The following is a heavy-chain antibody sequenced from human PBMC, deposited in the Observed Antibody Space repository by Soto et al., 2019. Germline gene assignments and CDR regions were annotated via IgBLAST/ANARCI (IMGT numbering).Heavy chain of an antibody. CDR2: IKSKTDGGTT. CDR1: DFTFSNAW. V-gene: IGHV3-15*07. D-gene: IGHD2-2*01. J-gene: IGHJ4*01. CDR3: TTVSYSTIIVVRFEY. Sequence: EVQLVESGGDLVKPGGSLRLSCAASDFTFSNAWINWVRQAPGKRQEWVGRIKSKTDGGTTDFAAPVKGRFAISRHDSKNMVYLQINSLQTEDTGIYYCTTVSYSTIIVVRFEYWGHGTLVSVSS.